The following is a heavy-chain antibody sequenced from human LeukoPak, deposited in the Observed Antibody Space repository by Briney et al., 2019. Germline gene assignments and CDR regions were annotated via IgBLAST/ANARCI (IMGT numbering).Heavy chain of an antibody. CDR1: GFSFSSYW. V-gene: IGHV3-74*01. Sequence: GGSLRLSCAASGFSFSSYWMHWVRQAPGKGLVWVSLINSDWSRTSYADYVKGRFTILRDNAKNTLYEQMNSLRAEDTAVYYCASYYYDSSGYYHDAFDIWGQGTMVTVSS. CDR2: INSDWSRT. J-gene: IGHJ3*02. D-gene: IGHD3-22*01. CDR3: ASYYYDSSGYYHDAFDI.